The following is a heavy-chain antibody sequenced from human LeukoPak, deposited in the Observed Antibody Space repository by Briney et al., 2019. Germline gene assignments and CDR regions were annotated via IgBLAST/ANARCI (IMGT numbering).Heavy chain of an antibody. Sequence: PGGSLRLSCAASGFTFDDYAMPWVRHAPGKGLEWVSGISWNSGSIGYADSVKGRFTISRDNAKNSLYLQMNGLRAEDTALYYCAKDMKGSGSYYNPYFDYWGQGTLVTVSS. CDR3: AKDMKGSGSYYNPYFDY. J-gene: IGHJ4*02. CDR2: ISWNSGSI. CDR1: GFTFDDYA. V-gene: IGHV3-9*01. D-gene: IGHD3-10*01.